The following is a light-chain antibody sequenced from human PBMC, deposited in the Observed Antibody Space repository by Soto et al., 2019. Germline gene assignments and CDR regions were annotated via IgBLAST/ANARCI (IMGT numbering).Light chain of an antibody. CDR1: SSNIGSNY. V-gene: IGLV1-47*02. CDR2: SNN. J-gene: IGLJ3*02. Sequence: QSVLTQPPSASGTPGQRVTISCSGSSSNIGSNYVYWYQQLPGTAPKLLIYSNNQRPSGVHDRFSGSKSGTSASLAISGLRSEDEADYYCAAWDDSLSGWVFGGGTKLTVL. CDR3: AAWDDSLSGWV.